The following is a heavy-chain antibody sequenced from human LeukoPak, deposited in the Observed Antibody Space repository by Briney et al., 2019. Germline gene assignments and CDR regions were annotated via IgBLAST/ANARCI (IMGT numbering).Heavy chain of an antibody. D-gene: IGHD1-1*01. Sequence: GRSLRLSCVASGFTFSRYAIHWVRQAPGKGLEWVAVLSYDGSKTSYADSVKGRFTISRDNSKNTLFLQMNSLRPEDTAIYYCAKDRNNWYYFDFWGQGTLVTV. CDR3: AKDRNNWYYFDF. CDR1: GFTFSRYA. J-gene: IGHJ4*02. CDR2: LSYDGSKT. V-gene: IGHV3-30*18.